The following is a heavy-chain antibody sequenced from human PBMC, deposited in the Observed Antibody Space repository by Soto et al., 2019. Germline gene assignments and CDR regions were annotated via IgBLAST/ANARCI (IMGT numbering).Heavy chain of an antibody. D-gene: IGHD6-19*01. CDR2: ISSSSSYI. CDR3: ARDFWGSSGWPCDF. J-gene: IGHJ4*02. Sequence: EVQLVESGGGLVKPGGSLRLSCAASGFTFSSYSMNWVRQAPGKGLEWVSSISSSSSYIYYADSVKGRFTISRDNVKNSLYLHMNSLRAADTAVYYCARDFWGSSGWPCDFWGQGTLVIVSS. V-gene: IGHV3-21*01. CDR1: GFTFSSYS.